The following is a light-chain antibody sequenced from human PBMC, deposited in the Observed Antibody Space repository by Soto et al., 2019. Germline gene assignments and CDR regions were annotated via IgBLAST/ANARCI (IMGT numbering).Light chain of an antibody. CDR1: QSVLYSSNNKNY. J-gene: IGKJ5*01. V-gene: IGKV4-1*01. Sequence: DIVMTQSPDSLAVSLGERATINCKSSQSVLYSSNNKNYLAWYQQKPGQPPKLLIYCASTRESGVPDRFSGSGSGTDFTLPISSLQAEDVAVYYCQQYYRTPITFGQGTRLEIK. CDR2: CAS. CDR3: QQYYRTPIT.